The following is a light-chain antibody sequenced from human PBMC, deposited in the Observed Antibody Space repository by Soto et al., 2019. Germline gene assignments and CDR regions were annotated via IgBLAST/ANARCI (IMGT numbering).Light chain of an antibody. Sequence: PGERATLSCRASQSVRSSYLAWYQQKPGQAPRLLIYGASSRATGIPDRFSGSGSGTDFTLTIARLEPEDFAVYYCQQYGDSPWTFGQGTKAEIK. J-gene: IGKJ1*01. CDR3: QQYGDSPWT. CDR1: QSVRSSY. CDR2: GAS. V-gene: IGKV3-20*01.